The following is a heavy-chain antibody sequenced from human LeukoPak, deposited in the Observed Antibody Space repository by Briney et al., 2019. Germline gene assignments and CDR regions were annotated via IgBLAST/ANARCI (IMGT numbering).Heavy chain of an antibody. CDR3: ARALPVYSGSYTPLGFDY. CDR1: GFTFSDYY. J-gene: IGHJ4*02. Sequence: GGSLRLSCAASGFTFSDYYMSWIRQAPGKGLEWVSYISSSGSTIYYADSVRGRFTISRDNDKNSLYLQMNSLRAEDTAVYYCARALPVYSGSYTPLGFDYWGQGTLVTVSS. D-gene: IGHD1-26*01. V-gene: IGHV3-11*01. CDR2: ISSSGSTI.